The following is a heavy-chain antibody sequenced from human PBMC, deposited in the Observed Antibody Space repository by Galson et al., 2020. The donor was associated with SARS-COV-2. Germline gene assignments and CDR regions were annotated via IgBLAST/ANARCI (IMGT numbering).Heavy chain of an antibody. J-gene: IGHJ5*02. D-gene: IGHD5-18*01. Sequence: GGSLRLSCAASGFTFSSYAMSWVRQAPGKGLEWVSAISGSGGSTYYADSVKGRFTISRDNSKNTLYLQMNSLRAEDTAVYYCAARGYSYGWKGPWGQGTLVTVSS. V-gene: IGHV3-23*01. CDR1: GFTFSSYA. CDR3: AARGYSYGWKGP. CDR2: ISGSGGST.